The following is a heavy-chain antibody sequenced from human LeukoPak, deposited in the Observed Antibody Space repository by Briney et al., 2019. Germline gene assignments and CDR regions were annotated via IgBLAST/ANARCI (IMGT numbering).Heavy chain of an antibody. V-gene: IGHV3-20*04. J-gene: IGHJ3*02. Sequence: GGSLRLSCAASGFTFDDYGMSWVRQAPGHGLEWLSAINWNGGSTVNADSVRGRFTISRDTAKNSLFLQMHSLRAEDTALYYCARCSRSSTSCYSAFDIWGQGTMVTVSS. CDR1: GFTFDDYG. CDR2: INWNGGST. CDR3: ARCSRSSTSCYSAFDI. D-gene: IGHD2-2*02.